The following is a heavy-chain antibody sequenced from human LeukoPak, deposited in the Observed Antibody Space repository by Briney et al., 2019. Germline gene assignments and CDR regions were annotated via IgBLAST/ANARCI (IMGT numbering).Heavy chain of an antibody. CDR1: GFTFSNAW. Sequence: KPGGTLRLSCAASGFTFSNAWMNWVRQVPGKGLEWVGRIKANVDGGTTDYAAPVKGRFSISRDDSRGTLYLQMNSLKNDDTGVHYCATLAGDYYYYYYMDVWGKGTTVTVSS. CDR3: ATLAGDYYYYYYMDV. J-gene: IGHJ6*03. V-gene: IGHV3-15*01. CDR2: IKANVDGGTT. D-gene: IGHD2-15*01.